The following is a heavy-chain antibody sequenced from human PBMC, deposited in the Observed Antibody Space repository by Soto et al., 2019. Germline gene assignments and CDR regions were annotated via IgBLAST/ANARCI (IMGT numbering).Heavy chain of an antibody. Sequence: SETLSLTCTVSGDSISSSTYYWGWIRQPPGKGLEWIGNLYYSGTTYHNPSLKSRATIFVDTSKNQFSLKLSSVTAADTAVYYCARGRGITATGTSWFDPWGQGALVTVSS. D-gene: IGHD6-13*01. CDR3: ARGRGITATGTSWFDP. J-gene: IGHJ5*02. CDR1: GDSISSSTYY. V-gene: IGHV4-39*01. CDR2: LYYSGTT.